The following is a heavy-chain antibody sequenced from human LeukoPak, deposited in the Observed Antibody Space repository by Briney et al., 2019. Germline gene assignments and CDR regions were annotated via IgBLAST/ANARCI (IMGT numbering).Heavy chain of an antibody. CDR1: GFTFSTSW. D-gene: IGHD5-12*01. J-gene: IGHJ3*02. V-gene: IGHV3-7*01. CDR3: ARDNGPSGYDAFDI. CDR2: IKQDGSEK. Sequence: GGSLRFSFPAPGFTFSTSWITGFGQAPGKGLSWVANIKQDGSEKFCVDSVKGRFTISRDNAKNSLYLQMNSLRAEGTAVYYCARDNGPSGYDAFDIWGQGTMVTVSS.